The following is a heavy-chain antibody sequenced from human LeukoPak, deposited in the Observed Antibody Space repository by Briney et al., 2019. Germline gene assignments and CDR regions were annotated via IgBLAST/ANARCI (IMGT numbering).Heavy chain of an antibody. CDR2: IYYSGST. J-gene: IGHJ5*02. Sequence: KPSETLSLTCTVSGGSISSSSYYWGWIRQPPGKGLEWIGSIYYSGSTYYNPSLKSRVTISVDTSKNQFSLRLSSVTAADTALYYCARAYGSSRYHNWFDPWGQGTLVTVSS. D-gene: IGHD6-13*01. CDR3: ARAYGSSRYHNWFDP. V-gene: IGHV4-39*01. CDR1: GGSISSSSYY.